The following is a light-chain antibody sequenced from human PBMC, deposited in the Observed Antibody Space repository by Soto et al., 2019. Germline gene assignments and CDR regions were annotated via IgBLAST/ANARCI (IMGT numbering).Light chain of an antibody. Sequence: EFVLTQSPGTLSLSPGERATLSCRASQTVRNNYLAWYQQKPGQAPRLLIYDASSRATGIPDRFSGGGSGTDFTLTISRLEPEDFAVYYCQQYNSPLTFGGGTKVDIK. V-gene: IGKV3-20*01. CDR2: DAS. CDR3: QQYNSPLT. J-gene: IGKJ4*01. CDR1: QTVRNNY.